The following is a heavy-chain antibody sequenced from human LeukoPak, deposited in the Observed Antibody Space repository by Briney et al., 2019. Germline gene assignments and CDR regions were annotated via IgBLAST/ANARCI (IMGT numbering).Heavy chain of an antibody. J-gene: IGHJ4*02. D-gene: IGHD3-16*01. V-gene: IGHV3-21*06. CDR3: ARDVTLGNFDY. CDR1: GFTFSSYS. Sequence: GGSLRLSCAVSGFTFSSYSMNWVRQAPGKGLEWVSSITSSSSYIYYADSVKGRFTISRDNAKSTLYMQMNSLRDGDTAVYYCARDVTLGNFDYWGQGILVIVSS. CDR2: ITSSSSYI.